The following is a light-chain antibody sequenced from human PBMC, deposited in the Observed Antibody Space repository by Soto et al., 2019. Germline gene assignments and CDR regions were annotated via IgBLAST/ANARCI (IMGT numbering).Light chain of an antibody. V-gene: IGKV3-20*01. J-gene: IGKJ1*01. Sequence: EIVLTQSPGTLSLSPGERATLSCRASQSISSFYLAWYQQTPGQAPRLLIYDASSRAAGIPDRFSGGGSGTDFTLTISRLAPEDFGVYYCQQYGGSPRTFGQGTKVEIK. CDR3: QQYGGSPRT. CDR2: DAS. CDR1: QSISSFY.